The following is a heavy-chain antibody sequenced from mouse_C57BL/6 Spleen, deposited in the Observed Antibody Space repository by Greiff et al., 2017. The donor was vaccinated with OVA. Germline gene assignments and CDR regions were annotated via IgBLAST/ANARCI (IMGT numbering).Heavy chain of an antibody. CDR3: TRYYSNYVGFAY. CDR1: GYTFTDYE. CDR2: IDPETGGT. D-gene: IGHD2-5*01. J-gene: IGHJ3*01. Sequence: VQLQQSGAELVRPGASVTLSCKASGYTFTDYEMHWVKQTPVHGLEWIGAIDPETGGTAYNQKFKGKAILTADKSSSTAYMELRSLTSEDSAVYYCTRYYSNYVGFAYWGQGTLVTVSA. V-gene: IGHV1-15*01.